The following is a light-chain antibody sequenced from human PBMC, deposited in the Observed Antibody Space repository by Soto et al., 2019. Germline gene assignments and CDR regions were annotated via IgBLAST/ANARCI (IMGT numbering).Light chain of an antibody. J-gene: IGKJ3*01. CDR2: KAS. CDR1: QRISSW. Sequence: DIQMTQSPSTLSQSLGDRVTITCRASQRISSWLAWYQQKPGKAPKLLIYKASSLESGVPSRFSGSGSGTEFTLTISSLQPDDFATYYCQQSFTFGPGTKVDIK. V-gene: IGKV1-5*03. CDR3: QQSFT.